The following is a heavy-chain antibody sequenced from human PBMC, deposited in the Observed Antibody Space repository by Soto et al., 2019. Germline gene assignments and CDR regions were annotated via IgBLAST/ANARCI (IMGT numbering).Heavy chain of an antibody. CDR3: AKLYSSSSDGMDV. J-gene: IGHJ6*02. Sequence: LRLSCAASGFTFSSHGMHWVRQAPGKGLEWVAVISYDGSNKYYADSVKGRFTISRDNSKNTLYLQMNSLRAEDTAVYYCAKLYSSSSDGMDVWGQGTTVTVSS. CDR1: GFTFSSHG. D-gene: IGHD6-6*01. V-gene: IGHV3-30*18. CDR2: ISYDGSNK.